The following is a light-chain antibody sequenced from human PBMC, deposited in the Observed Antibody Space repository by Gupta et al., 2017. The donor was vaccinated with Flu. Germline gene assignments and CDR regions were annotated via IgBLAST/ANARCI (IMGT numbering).Light chain of an antibody. Sequence: SLSSSPGERATLSCRASESIDRFLAWFQHKSGQAPRLLIYDISNRASGIPERFSGSGAGTDFTLTISSREPEDFAVYYCQVRSVSPPVWTFGQGTNVEL. CDR1: ESIDRF. CDR3: QVRSVSPPVWT. CDR2: DIS. J-gene: IGKJ1*01. V-gene: IGKV3-11*01.